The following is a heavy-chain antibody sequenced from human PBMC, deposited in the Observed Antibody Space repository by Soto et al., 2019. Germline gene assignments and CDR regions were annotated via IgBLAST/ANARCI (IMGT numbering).Heavy chain of an antibody. J-gene: IGHJ4*02. D-gene: IGHD2-8*02. V-gene: IGHV4-34*01. CDR3: ARDKITGLFDY. CDR2: INHSGST. Sequence: QVQLQQWGAGLLKPSETLSLTCAVYGGSFSGYYWTWIRQPPGTGREWIGAINHSGSTNNNPSPKXXVTIAVDTSKNQSSLKLTSVTAADTAVYYGARDKITGLFDYWGQGTLVTVSS. CDR1: GGSFSGYY.